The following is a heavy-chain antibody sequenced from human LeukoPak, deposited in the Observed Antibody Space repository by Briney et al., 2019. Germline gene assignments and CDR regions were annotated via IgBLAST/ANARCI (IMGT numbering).Heavy chain of an antibody. CDR1: GFTFGDYA. D-gene: IGHD6-13*01. V-gene: IGHV3-49*03. CDR3: TRAPYSSSGAFDI. J-gene: IGHJ3*02. CDR2: IRSKAYGGTT. Sequence: PGRSLRLSCTASGFTFGDYAMSWFRQAPGKGLEWVGFIRSKAYGGTTEYAASVKGRFTISRDDSKSIAYLQMNSLKTEDTAVYYCTRAPYSSSGAFDIWGQGTMVTVSS.